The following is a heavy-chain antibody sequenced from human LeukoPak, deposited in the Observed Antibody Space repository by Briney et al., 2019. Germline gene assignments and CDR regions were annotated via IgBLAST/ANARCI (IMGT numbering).Heavy chain of an antibody. D-gene: IGHD3-9*01. CDR3: ARDPEPLYDILTGYSDY. J-gene: IGHJ4*02. V-gene: IGHV1-2*02. Sequence: ASVKVSCKASGYTFTGYYMHWVRQAPGQGLEWMGWINPNSGGTNYAQKFQGRVTMTRDTSISTAYMELSRLRSGDTAVYYCARDPEPLYDILTGYSDYWGQGTLVTVSS. CDR1: GYTFTGYY. CDR2: INPNSGGT.